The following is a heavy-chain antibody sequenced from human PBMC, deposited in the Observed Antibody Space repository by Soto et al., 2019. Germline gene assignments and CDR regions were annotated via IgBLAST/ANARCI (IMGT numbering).Heavy chain of an antibody. D-gene: IGHD2-2*01. V-gene: IGHV3-30-3*01. J-gene: IGHJ5*02. CDR3: ARDLDVAMASKYTWFDP. CDR2: ISYDESNK. CDR1: GFTFRSYH. Sequence: QVQLVESGGGVVQPGRSLRLSCAASGFTFRSYHMHWVRQAPGKGLEWVSSISYDESNKYYTDSGKGRFTISRDNSKNTLFLQMNSLRDEDTAVYYCARDLDVAMASKYTWFDPWGQGTLVTVSS.